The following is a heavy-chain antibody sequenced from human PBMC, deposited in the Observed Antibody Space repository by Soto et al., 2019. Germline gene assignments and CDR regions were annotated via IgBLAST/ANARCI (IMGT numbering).Heavy chain of an antibody. J-gene: IGHJ4*02. CDR1: GGTFSSYA. CDR3: ARGLTPHDYSNYV. CDR2: IIPIFGTA. V-gene: IGHV1-69*13. Sequence: SVKVSCKASGGTFSSYAISWVRQAPGQGLEWMGGIIPIFGTANYAQKFQGRVTITADESTSTAYMELSSLRSEDTAVYYCARGLTPHDYSNYVWGQGTLVTVSS. D-gene: IGHD4-4*01.